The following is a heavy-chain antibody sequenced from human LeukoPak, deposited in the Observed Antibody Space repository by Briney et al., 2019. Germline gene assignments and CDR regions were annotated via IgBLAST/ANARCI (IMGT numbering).Heavy chain of an antibody. Sequence: GGSLRLSCAASGFTFSSYAMSWVRQAPGKGLEWVADISYDGSNIYYADSVKGRFTISRDNSKNTLYLQMNSLRAGDTAVYYCARTRSGDYYYYYGMDVWGQGTTVTVSS. V-gene: IGHV3-30*14. CDR3: ARTRSGDYYYYYGMDV. J-gene: IGHJ6*02. D-gene: IGHD3-3*01. CDR2: ISYDGSNI. CDR1: GFTFSSYA.